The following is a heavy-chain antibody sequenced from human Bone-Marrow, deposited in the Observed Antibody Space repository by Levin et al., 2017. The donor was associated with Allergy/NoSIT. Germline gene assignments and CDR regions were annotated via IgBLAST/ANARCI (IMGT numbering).Heavy chain of an antibody. CDR1: GFTFSTYS. J-gene: IGHJ4*02. Sequence: GGSLRLSCAASGFTFSTYSMNWVRQAPGKGLEWVSYITSSSDIVYYAETVKGRFTISRDNAQNSLYLQMNSLIAEDTAVYYCARDAPTIYTYGYAWDFWGQGTLVTVSS. V-gene: IGHV3-48*04. D-gene: IGHD3-16*01. CDR2: ITSSSDIV. CDR3: ARDAPTIYTYGYAWDF.